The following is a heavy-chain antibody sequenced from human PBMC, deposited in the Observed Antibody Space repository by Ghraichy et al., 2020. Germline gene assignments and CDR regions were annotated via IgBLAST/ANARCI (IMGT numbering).Heavy chain of an antibody. CDR2: ISSSSSTI. CDR3: ARNPVGVGATGHDAFDI. D-gene: IGHD1-26*01. J-gene: IGHJ3*02. V-gene: IGHV3-48*02. Sequence: GALRLSCAASGFTFSSYSMNWVRQAPGKGLEWVSYISSSSSTIYYADSVKGRFTISRDNAKNSLYLQMNSLRDEDTAVYYCARNPVGVGATGHDAFDIWGQGTMVTVSS. CDR1: GFTFSSYS.